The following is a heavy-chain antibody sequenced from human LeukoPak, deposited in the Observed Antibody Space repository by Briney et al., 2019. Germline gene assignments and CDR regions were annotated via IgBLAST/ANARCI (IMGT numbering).Heavy chain of an antibody. J-gene: IGHJ4*02. CDR1: GFTVSNSF. V-gene: IGHV3-53*01. D-gene: IGHD3-16*01. Sequence: GGSLRLSCAASGFTVSNSFMSWIRQAPGKGLEWVSVIYSDGTSYYADSVKARFSISRDNSKNSLYLQMNSLRVEDTAMYYCTKSGGPWDWGQGTLVTVSS. CDR3: TKSGGPWD. CDR2: IYSDGTS.